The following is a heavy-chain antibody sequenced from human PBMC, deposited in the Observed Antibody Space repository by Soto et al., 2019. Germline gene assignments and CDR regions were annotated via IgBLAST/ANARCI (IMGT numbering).Heavy chain of an antibody. V-gene: IGHV3-30*18. J-gene: IGHJ3*02. CDR1: GSSLTTYV. CDR2: ISHDGSYK. Sequence: GSLRLSCALSGSSLTTYVMHWVRQAPGKGLGWVAVISHDGSYKYYVDAVKGRFTISRDTSKNAVYLEMNRLRPEDTAVYYCAKGLLAIVGTTLPRDAFNIWGQGTMVTVSS. D-gene: IGHD1-26*01. CDR3: AKGLLAIVGTTLPRDAFNI.